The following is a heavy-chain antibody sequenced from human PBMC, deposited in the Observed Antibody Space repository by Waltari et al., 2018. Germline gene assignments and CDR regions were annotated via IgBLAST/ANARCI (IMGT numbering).Heavy chain of an antibody. V-gene: IGHV3-48*01. CDR1: GFTFSSYS. CDR3: ARAHIVATISDY. CDR2: ISRSSSTI. Sequence: EVQLVESGGGLVQPGGSLRLSCAASGFTFSSYSMNWVRQAPGKGWGWVSDISRSSSTIYYADAVKGRFTISRDKAKNSLYLQMNSLRAEDTAVYYCARAHIVATISDYWGQGTLVTVSS. D-gene: IGHD5-12*01. J-gene: IGHJ4*02.